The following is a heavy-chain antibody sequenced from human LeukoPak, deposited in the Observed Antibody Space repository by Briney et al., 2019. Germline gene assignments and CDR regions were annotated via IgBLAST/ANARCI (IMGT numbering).Heavy chain of an antibody. Sequence: PGGSLRLSCTTSGISFGDYAMSWLRQAPGKGLEWVGFIRSKAYGGTIEYAASVKGRFTISRDDSKSIAYLQMNSLKTEDTAVYYCVSQERVHCKIGSCYPYYFDYWGQGTLVTVSS. CDR1: GISFGDYA. CDR2: IRSKAYGGTI. J-gene: IGHJ4*02. D-gene: IGHD2-2*01. CDR3: VSQERVHCKIGSCYPYYFDY. V-gene: IGHV3-49*03.